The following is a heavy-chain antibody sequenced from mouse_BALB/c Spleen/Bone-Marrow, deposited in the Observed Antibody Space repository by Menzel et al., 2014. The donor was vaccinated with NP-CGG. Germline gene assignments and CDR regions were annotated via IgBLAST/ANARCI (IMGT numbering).Heavy chain of an antibody. Sequence: EVHLVESGGGLVQPGGSLRLSCATSGFTFTDYYMSWVRQPPGKALEWLVFIRNKANGYTTEYSASVKGRFTISRDNSQSILYLQMNTLRAEDSATYYCARDINYDIYWYFDVWGAGTTVTVSS. J-gene: IGHJ1*01. CDR1: GFTFTDYY. D-gene: IGHD2-4*01. CDR2: IRNKANGYTT. CDR3: ARDINYDIYWYFDV. V-gene: IGHV7-3*02.